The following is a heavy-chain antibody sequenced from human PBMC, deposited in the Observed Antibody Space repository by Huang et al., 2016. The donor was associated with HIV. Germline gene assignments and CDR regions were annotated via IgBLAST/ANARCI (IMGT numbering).Heavy chain of an antibody. CDR2: IYWDDDK. V-gene: IGHV2-5*02. J-gene: IGHJ4*02. CDR1: GFSLSTSGLG. Sequence: QITLKESGPAVVKPTQTLSLTCTFSGFSLSTSGLGVGWIRQPPGKALDWLALIYWDDDKRYKSSLMSRLTITNDTSKNQVVLTMSNLDPVDTGTYYCAHIHSSLDYFDYWGQGTLVTVSS. CDR3: AHIHSSLDYFDY.